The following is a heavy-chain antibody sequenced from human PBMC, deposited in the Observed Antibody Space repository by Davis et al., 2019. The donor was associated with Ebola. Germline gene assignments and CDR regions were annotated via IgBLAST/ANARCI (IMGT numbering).Heavy chain of an antibody. CDR2: INAGNGNT. D-gene: IGHD3-3*01. Sequence: ASVKVSCKASGYTFTRYAMHWVRQAPGQRLEWMGWINAGNGNTKYSQKFQGRVTITRDTSASTAYMELSSLRSEDTAVYYCARGKYDFWSGYKYPGWFDPWGQGTLVTVSS. J-gene: IGHJ5*02. CDR3: ARGKYDFWSGYKYPGWFDP. V-gene: IGHV1-3*01. CDR1: GYTFTRYA.